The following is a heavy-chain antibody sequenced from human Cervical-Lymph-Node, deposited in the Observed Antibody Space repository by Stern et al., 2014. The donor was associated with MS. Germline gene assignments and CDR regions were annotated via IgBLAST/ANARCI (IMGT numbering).Heavy chain of an antibody. J-gene: IGHJ4*02. CDR2: IDLNDKT. D-gene: IGHD3-3*01. Sequence: QITLKESGPALVKPTQTLTLTCTFSGFSLVTSGVRVSWIRQPPGKALEWLARIDLNDKTFYNTSRMTRFTISKDTSKNQVVLTMTNVDPVDTATYYCARMMGSGYRHYFDYWGQGTPVTVS. CDR3: ARMMGSGYRHYFDY. V-gene: IGHV2-70*04. CDR1: GFSLVTSGVR.